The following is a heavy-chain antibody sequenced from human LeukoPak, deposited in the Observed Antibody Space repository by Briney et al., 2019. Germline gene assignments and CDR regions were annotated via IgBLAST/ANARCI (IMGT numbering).Heavy chain of an antibody. V-gene: IGHV4-38-2*02. CDR1: GGSISSGYY. J-gene: IGHJ4*02. CDR2: IYHSGST. CDR3: ARARYSSSLFDY. Sequence: SETLSLTCTVSGGSISSGYYWGWIRQPPGKGLEWIGSIYHSGSTYYNPSLKSRVTISVDTSKNQFSLKLSSVTAADTAVYYCARARYSSSLFDYWGQGTLVTVSS. D-gene: IGHD6-13*01.